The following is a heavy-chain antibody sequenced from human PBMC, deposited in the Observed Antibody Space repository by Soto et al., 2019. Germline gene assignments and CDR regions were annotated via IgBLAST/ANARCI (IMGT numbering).Heavy chain of an antibody. D-gene: IGHD3-10*01. V-gene: IGHV1-3*01. CDR1: GYTFTGYA. J-gene: IGHJ3*02. Sequence: ASVKVSCKASGYTFTGYAMHWVRQAPGQRLEWMGWINAGNGNTKYSQKFQGRVTITRDTSASTAYMELSSLRSDDTAVYYCARGGSGSQGPFDIWGQGTMVTVSS. CDR3: ARGGSGSQGPFDI. CDR2: INAGNGNT.